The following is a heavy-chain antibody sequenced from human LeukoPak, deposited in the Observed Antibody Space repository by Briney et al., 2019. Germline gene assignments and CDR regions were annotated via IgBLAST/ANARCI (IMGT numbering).Heavy chain of an antibody. V-gene: IGHV4-59*01. J-gene: IGHJ6*03. CDR1: GGSISSYY. CDR2: IYYSGST. CDR3: ARDYYYGSGSNDYYMDV. D-gene: IGHD3-10*01. Sequence: SETLSLTCTVSGGSISSYYWSWIRQPPGKGLEWIGYIYYSGSTNYNPSLKSRVTISVDTSKNQFSLKLSSVTAADTAVYYCARDYYYGSGSNDYYMDVWGKGTTVTISS.